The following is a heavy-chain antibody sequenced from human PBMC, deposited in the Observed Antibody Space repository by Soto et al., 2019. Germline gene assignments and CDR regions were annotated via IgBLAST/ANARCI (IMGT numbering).Heavy chain of an antibody. V-gene: IGHV4-4*02. CDR3: ARVGGPRVALDY. CDR1: GGSISSSNW. CDR2: IYHDGST. J-gene: IGHJ4*02. D-gene: IGHD2-15*01. Sequence: QVQLQESGPGLVKPSGTLSLTCAVSGGSISSSNWWTWVRQPPGEGLHWIGEIYHDGSTNSNSSLQSRVPISVDKSKNQFSLNLTSVTAADTAVYYCARVGGPRVALDYWGQGTLVTVSS.